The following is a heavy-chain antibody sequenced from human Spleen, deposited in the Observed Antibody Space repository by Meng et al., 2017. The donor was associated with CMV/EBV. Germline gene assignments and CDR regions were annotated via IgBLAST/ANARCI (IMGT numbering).Heavy chain of an antibody. CDR1: GFTFSAYS. CDR2: IPFDGRYQ. Sequence: GGSLRLSCAASGFTFSAYSMHWVRQPPGKGLEWVAHIPFDGRYQYYADSMKGRFTISRDNSKNTLYLEMKSLRGDDTAVYYCWVPTYYYGLGDHYYGMDVWGQGTTVTVSS. V-gene: IGHV3-30*04. CDR3: WVPTYYYGLGDHYYGMDV. J-gene: IGHJ6*02. D-gene: IGHD3-10*01.